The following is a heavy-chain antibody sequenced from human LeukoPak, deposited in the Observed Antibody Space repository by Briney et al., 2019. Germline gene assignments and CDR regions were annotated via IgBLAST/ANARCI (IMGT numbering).Heavy chain of an antibody. D-gene: IGHD3-22*01. CDR2: VYYRGNT. Sequence: PSETLSLTCTVSGGSISSYYWSWIRQPPGQGLEWIGYVYYRGNTRSNPSLQSRVTISVDTSKNQFSLHLRPLSAADTAVYYCVSDSGQCSDDSAFDYWGQGILVTVSS. CDR1: GGSISSYY. CDR3: VSDSGQCSDDSAFDY. V-gene: IGHV4-59*12. J-gene: IGHJ4*02.